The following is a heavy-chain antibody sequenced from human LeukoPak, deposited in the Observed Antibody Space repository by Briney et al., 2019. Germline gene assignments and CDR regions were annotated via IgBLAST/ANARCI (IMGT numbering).Heavy chain of an antibody. J-gene: IGHJ3*02. CDR1: GFTFSSYE. CDR2: ISSSGSTI. Sequence: GGSLRLSCAASGFTFSSYEMNWVRQAPGKGLEWVSYISSSGSTIYYADSVKGRFTISRDNAKNSLYLQMNSLRAEDTAVYYCARERTTDYYDSSGYYAGVFDIWGQGTMVTVSS. D-gene: IGHD3-22*01. CDR3: ARERTTDYYDSSGYYAGVFDI. V-gene: IGHV3-48*03.